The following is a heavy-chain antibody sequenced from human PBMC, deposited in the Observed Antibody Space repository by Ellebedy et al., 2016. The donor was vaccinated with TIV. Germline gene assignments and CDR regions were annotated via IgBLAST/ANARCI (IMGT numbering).Heavy chain of an antibody. CDR1: GFTFSSYA. Sequence: GGSLRLSXAASGFTFSSYAMNWVRQAPGKGLEWVSYINTGSGTIYYADSVKGRFTITRDNAKNSLFLQMNRLRDEDTAVYYCARAQQMVNHDPFDIWGQGTMVTVSS. J-gene: IGHJ3*02. V-gene: IGHV3-48*02. D-gene: IGHD6-13*01. CDR3: ARAQQMVNHDPFDI. CDR2: INTGSGTI.